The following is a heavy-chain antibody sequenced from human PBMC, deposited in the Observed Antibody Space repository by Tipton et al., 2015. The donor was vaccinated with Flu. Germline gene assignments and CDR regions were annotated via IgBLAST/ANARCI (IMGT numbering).Heavy chain of an antibody. J-gene: IGHJ6*02. D-gene: IGHD6-19*01. Sequence: TLSLTCSVSGGSISSYYWSWIRQSPGKGLEWIGYLYYSGSTNYNPSLKSRVNFSVDTSRKQLSLRLTSVTAADTAVYYCATSGGWPLYYYGMDVWGQGTTVTVSS. CDR3: ATSGGWPLYYYGMDV. CDR1: GGSISSYY. CDR2: LYYSGST. V-gene: IGHV4-59*01.